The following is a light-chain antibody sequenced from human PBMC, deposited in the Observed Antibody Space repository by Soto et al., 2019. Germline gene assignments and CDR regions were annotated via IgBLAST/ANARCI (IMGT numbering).Light chain of an antibody. CDR3: QQRSNWPPAIT. CDR1: QSVSSY. V-gene: IGKV3-11*01. J-gene: IGKJ5*01. Sequence: EIVLTQSPATLSLSPGERATLSCRASQSVSSYLAWYQQKPGQAPRLLIYDASNRATGIPARFSGSGSGTDFTLTISRLAPDDFAIYYCQQRSNWPPAITFGQGTRLEIK. CDR2: DAS.